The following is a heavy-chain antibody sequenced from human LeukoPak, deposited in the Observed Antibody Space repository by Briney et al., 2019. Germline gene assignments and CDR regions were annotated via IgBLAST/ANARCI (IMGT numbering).Heavy chain of an antibody. D-gene: IGHD2-15*01. CDR3: AKDTTAWWYHRAYMDV. Sequence: PGGSLRLSCAASGFIFSSYAMSWVRQAPGGGLEWVSAISGSGDKTYHADSVKGRFTISRDNSENKLSLQVSSLRAEDTAVYFCAKDTTAWWYHRAYMDVWGKGTTVTVSS. CDR1: GFIFSSYA. CDR2: ISGSGDKT. J-gene: IGHJ6*03. V-gene: IGHV3-23*01.